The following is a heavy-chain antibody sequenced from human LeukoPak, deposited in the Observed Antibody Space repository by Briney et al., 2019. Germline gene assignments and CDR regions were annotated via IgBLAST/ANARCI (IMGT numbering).Heavy chain of an antibody. V-gene: IGHV4-39*01. CDR3: AIRVAVAGRNHFDD. Sequence: PSGTLSLTCTVAGGSIFTTSYYWDWLRQSPGKGLEWFGSIYYSGSAYNSPSLKSRLTVSVDTSKNQFSLRLSAVTAADTGVYGCAIRVAVAGRNHFDDWGQGTLVTVSS. CDR1: GGSIFTTSYY. CDR2: IYYSGSA. J-gene: IGHJ4*02. D-gene: IGHD6-19*01.